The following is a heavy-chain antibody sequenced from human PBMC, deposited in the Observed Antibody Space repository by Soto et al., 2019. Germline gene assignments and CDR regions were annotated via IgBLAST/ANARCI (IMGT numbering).Heavy chain of an antibody. CDR1: GFTFSSYS. V-gene: IGHV3-21*01. J-gene: IGHJ6*02. CDR2: ISSSSSYI. Sequence: GGSLRLSCAASGFTFSSYSMNWVRQAPGKGLEWVSSISSSSSYIYYADSVKGRFTISRDNAKNSLYLQMNSLRAEDTAVYYCAREYDSSGYVGDMDVWGQGTTVTVSS. CDR3: AREYDSSGYVGDMDV. D-gene: IGHD3-22*01.